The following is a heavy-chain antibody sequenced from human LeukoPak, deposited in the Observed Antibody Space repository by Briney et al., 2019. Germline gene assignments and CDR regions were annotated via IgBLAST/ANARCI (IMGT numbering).Heavy chain of an antibody. J-gene: IGHJ6*04. CDR2: INDHSGNT. CDR1: GGAFSDYY. Sequence: SLSLSCAVSGGAFSDYYWTWVRHSPGKGLEWGVEINDHSGNTNYNPSLNSRVSISLEKSKNQLSLELRSVTAADTAVYYCGRGRIAMIVVVHSFYYGMDVWGEGTTVTVSS. V-gene: IGHV4-34*01. D-gene: IGHD3-22*01. CDR3: GRGRIAMIVVVHSFYYGMDV.